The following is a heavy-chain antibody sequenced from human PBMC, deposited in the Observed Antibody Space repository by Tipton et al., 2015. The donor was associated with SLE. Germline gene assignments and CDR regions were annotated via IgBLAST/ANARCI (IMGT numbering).Heavy chain of an antibody. CDR2: IYGSGST. V-gene: IGHV4-59*01. CDR3: ARVGHGFDSSGYNSRYYYYMDV. D-gene: IGHD3-22*01. J-gene: IGHJ6*03. Sequence: TLSLTCTVSGGSISGYYCTWIRQPPGKGLEWIGYIYGSGSTNYNPSLKSRVTISVDTSKNQFSLRLTSATAADTAVYYCARVGHGFDSSGYNSRYYYYMDVWGKGTTVTVSS. CDR1: GGSISGYY.